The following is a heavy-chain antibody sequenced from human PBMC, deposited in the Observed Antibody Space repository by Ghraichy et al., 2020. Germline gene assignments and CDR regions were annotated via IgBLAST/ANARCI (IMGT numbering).Heavy chain of an antibody. CDR1: GGSFSGYY. J-gene: IGHJ1*01. V-gene: IGHV4-34*01. CDR3: AGVLRYFDWLNRHRGVAPFQH. D-gene: IGHD3-9*01. CDR2: INHSGST. Sequence: SETLSLTCAVYGGSFSGYYWSWIRQPPGKGLEWIGEINHSGSTNYNPSLKSRVTISVDTSKNQFSLKLSSVTAADTAVYYCAGVLRYFDWLNRHRGVAPFQHWGQGTLVTVSS.